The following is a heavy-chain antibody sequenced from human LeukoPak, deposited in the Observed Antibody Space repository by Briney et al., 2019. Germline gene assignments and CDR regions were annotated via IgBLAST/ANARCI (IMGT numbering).Heavy chain of an antibody. CDR1: GDSISSSTYY. V-gene: IGHV4-61*02. D-gene: IGHD2-2*01. CDR3: AREGAAPMYYYYMDV. CDR2: IYSSGST. J-gene: IGHJ6*03. Sequence: RTSETLSLTCTVSGDSISSSTYYWSWIRQPAGKGLEWIGRIYSSGSTDYNPSLKSRVHISLDTSKNQFSLKLSSVTAADTAVYYCAREGAAPMYYYYMDVWGKGTTVTVSS.